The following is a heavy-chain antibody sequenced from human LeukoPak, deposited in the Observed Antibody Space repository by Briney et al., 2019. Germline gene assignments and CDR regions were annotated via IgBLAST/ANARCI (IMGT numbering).Heavy chain of an antibody. CDR2: ISAYNGNT. V-gene: IGHV1-18*01. Sequence: ASVKVSCKSSGYTFTSYGISWVRPAPGQGLEWMGWISAYNGNTNYAQKLKGRVTMTTDTSTSTAYMELRSLRSDDTAVYYCARDSRVYCSGGSCLQPDYWGQGTLVTVSS. J-gene: IGHJ4*02. CDR1: GYTFTSYG. D-gene: IGHD2-15*01. CDR3: ARDSRVYCSGGSCLQPDY.